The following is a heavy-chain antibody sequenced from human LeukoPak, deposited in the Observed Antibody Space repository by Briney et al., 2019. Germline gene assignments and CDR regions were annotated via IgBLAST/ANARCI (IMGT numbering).Heavy chain of an antibody. CDR2: IYYSGRT. J-gene: IGHJ5*02. Sequence: SETLSLTCTVSGGSISSYYWSWIRQPPGKGLEWIGYIYYSGRTNYNPSLKSRVTISVDTSKNQFPLKLSSVTAADTAVYYCAKTYYDFWSGIVGWFDPWGQGTLVTVSS. CDR1: GGSISSYY. D-gene: IGHD3-3*01. V-gene: IGHV4-59*12. CDR3: AKTYYDFWSGIVGWFDP.